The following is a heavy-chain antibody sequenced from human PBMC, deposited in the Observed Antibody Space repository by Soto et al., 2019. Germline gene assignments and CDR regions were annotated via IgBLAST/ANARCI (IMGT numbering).Heavy chain of an antibody. V-gene: IGHV3-33*01. Sequence: WGSLRLSCAASGVTFSSFAIHWVRQAPGKGLEWVAVIWNYGSYKYYADSVKGRFSISRDNSKNKLYLQMTSLRAEDTAVYYCARDQDTGIVHGREGWGKENTVSLSS. J-gene: IGHJ6*04. CDR3: ARDQDTGIVHGREG. CDR2: IWNYGSYK. CDR1: GVTFSSFA. D-gene: IGHD5-18*01.